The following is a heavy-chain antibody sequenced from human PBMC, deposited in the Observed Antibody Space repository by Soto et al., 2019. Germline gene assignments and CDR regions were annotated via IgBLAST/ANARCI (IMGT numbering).Heavy chain of an antibody. D-gene: IGHD2-2*01. CDR3: AKAVVPVAKAYYGMDV. CDR2: IGASAAGT. CDR1: GFTFSIYA. Sequence: VQLLESGGGLVQPGGSLRLSCAASGFTFSIYAMNWVRQAPGKGLEWVSAIGASAAGTYYADSVKGRFTISRDHSRNTLYLQMNTLRAEDTAVYYCAKAVVPVAKAYYGMDVWGQGTTVTVSS. J-gene: IGHJ6*02. V-gene: IGHV3-23*01.